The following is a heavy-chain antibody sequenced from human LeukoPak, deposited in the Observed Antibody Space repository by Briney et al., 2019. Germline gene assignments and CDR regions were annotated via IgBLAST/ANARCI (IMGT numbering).Heavy chain of an antibody. CDR3: ARDSGSYYFDY. Sequence: GGSLRLSCAASGFTFSSYGMHWVRQAPGKGLEWVAFIRYDGSNKYYADSVKGRFTISRDNSKNTLYLQMNSLRAEDTAVYYCARDSGSYYFDYWGQGTLVTVSS. D-gene: IGHD1-26*01. J-gene: IGHJ4*02. V-gene: IGHV3-30*02. CDR1: GFTFSSYG. CDR2: IRYDGSNK.